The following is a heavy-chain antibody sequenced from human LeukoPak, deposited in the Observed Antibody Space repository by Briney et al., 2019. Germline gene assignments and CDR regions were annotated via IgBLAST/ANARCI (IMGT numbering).Heavy chain of an antibody. CDR1: GFTFSTYE. V-gene: IGHV3-48*03. CDR2: ISSTGNTI. CDR3: AKAHYYDSSGSYRNNFDY. Sequence: PGGSLRLSCAASGFTFSTYEMNWVRQAPGKGLEWVSYISSTGNTIYYADSVKGRFTISRDNSKNTLSLQMNSLRAEDTAVYYCAKAHYYDSSGSYRNNFDYWGQGTLVTVSS. D-gene: IGHD3-22*01. J-gene: IGHJ4*02.